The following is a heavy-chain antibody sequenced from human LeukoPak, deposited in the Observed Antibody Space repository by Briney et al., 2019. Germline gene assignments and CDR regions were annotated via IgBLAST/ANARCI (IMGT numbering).Heavy chain of an antibody. CDR1: GYTFTSYY. CDR3: AYSSSWYGGGTYFDY. V-gene: IGHV1-46*03. Sequence: ASVKVSCKASGYTFTSYYMHWVRQAPGQGLEWMGIINPSGGSTSYAQKFQGRVTMTRDMSTSTVYMELSSLRSEDTAVYYCAYSSSWYGGGTYFDYWGQGTLVTVSS. CDR2: INPSGGST. D-gene: IGHD6-13*01. J-gene: IGHJ4*02.